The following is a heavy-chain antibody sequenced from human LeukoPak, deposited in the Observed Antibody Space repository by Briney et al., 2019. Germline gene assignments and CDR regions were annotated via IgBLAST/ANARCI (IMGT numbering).Heavy chain of an antibody. J-gene: IGHJ4*02. Sequence: SETLSLTCAVSGGTLSGHYWTWIRQPPGKGLEWIGYIYYSGSTNYNPSLKTRVTISVDTSKNQFSLNLSSVTSADAAVYYCARATGYYYDSSGPRPGSREALYFDYWGQGNLVT. CDR2: IYYSGST. CDR3: ARATGYYYDSSGPRPGSREALYFDY. V-gene: IGHV4-59*11. D-gene: IGHD3-22*01. CDR1: GGTLSGHY.